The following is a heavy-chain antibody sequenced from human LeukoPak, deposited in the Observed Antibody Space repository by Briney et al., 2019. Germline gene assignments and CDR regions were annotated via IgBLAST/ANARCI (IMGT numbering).Heavy chain of an antibody. V-gene: IGHV1-46*01. CDR2: INPSGGST. D-gene: IGHD5-18*01. CDR3: ARVDTAMASFDY. Sequence: ASVTVSFKSSVYTFTSYYMHWVRQPPAQGLEWMGIINPSGGSTSYAQKFQGRVTMTSYTSTSKVYMELSSLRSEDTAVYYCARVDTAMASFDYWGQGSLVTVSS. CDR1: VYTFTSYY. J-gene: IGHJ4*02.